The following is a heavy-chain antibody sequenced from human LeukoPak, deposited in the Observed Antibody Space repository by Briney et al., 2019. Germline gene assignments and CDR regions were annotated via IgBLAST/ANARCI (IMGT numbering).Heavy chain of an antibody. CDR3: AKRALSPMVAQDYYFDY. Sequence: GGSLRLSCAASGFTFNNYAMTWVRQAPGKGLEWVSVINGGGSSYYADSVKGRFTVSRDNSKNTLSLQMNSLRDEDTAVYYCAKRALSPMVAQDYYFDYWGQGTLVTVSS. CDR1: GFTFNNYA. D-gene: IGHD4/OR15-4a*01. J-gene: IGHJ4*02. CDR2: INGGGSS. V-gene: IGHV3-23*01.